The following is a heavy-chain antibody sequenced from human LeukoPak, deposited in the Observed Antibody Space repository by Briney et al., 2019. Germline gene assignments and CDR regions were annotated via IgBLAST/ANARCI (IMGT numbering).Heavy chain of an antibody. D-gene: IGHD2-15*01. CDR3: ARVHCSGGSCYFDY. CDR2: INPNSGGT. V-gene: IGHV1-2*02. Sequence: ASVKVSCKASGYTFTGYDMHWVRQAPGQGLEWMGWINPNSGGTNYAQKFQGRVTMTRDTSISTAYMELSRLRSDDTAVYYCARVHCSGGSCYFDYWGQGTLVTVSS. J-gene: IGHJ4*02. CDR1: GYTFTGYD.